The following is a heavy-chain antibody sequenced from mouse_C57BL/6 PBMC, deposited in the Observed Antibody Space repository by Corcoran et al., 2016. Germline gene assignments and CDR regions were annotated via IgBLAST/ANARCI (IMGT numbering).Heavy chain of an antibody. J-gene: IGHJ3*01. Sequence: QVQLKQSGAELVRPGASVKLSCKASGYTFTDYYINWVKQRPGQGLEWIARIYPGSGNTYYNEKFKGKATLTAEKSSSTAYMQLSSLTSEDSAVYFCARERAQATVFAYWGQGTLVTVSA. V-gene: IGHV1-76*01. CDR1: GYTFTDYY. D-gene: IGHD3-2*02. CDR2: IYPGSGNT. CDR3: ARERAQATVFAY.